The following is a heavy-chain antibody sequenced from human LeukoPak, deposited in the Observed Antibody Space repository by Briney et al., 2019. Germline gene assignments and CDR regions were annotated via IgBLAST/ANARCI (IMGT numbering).Heavy chain of an antibody. V-gene: IGHV4-59*01. Sequence: PSETLSLTCIVSGGSMRNYYWGWVRQPPGKGPEWIGYIYHSGITRFNPSLKSRASISLDTYKNQFSLKLPSVTAADTAVYYCARSRYYYDTSGYAYWGQGTHVTVSS. J-gene: IGHJ4*02. CDR1: GGSMRNYY. CDR2: IYHSGIT. CDR3: ARSRYYYDTSGYAY. D-gene: IGHD3-22*01.